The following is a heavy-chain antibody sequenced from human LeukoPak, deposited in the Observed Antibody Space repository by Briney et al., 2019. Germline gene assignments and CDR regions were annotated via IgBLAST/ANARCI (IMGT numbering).Heavy chain of an antibody. CDR1: GGTFSSYA. J-gene: IGHJ4*02. D-gene: IGHD6-6*01. CDR2: IIPIFGTA. Sequence: SVKVSCKASGGTFSSYAISWVRQAPGQGLEWMGGIIPIFGTANYAQKFQGRVTITADESTSTAYMELSSLRSEDTAVYYCARSPRDLEAPPYYFDYWGQGTLVTVSS. V-gene: IGHV1-69*13. CDR3: ARSPRDLEAPPYYFDY.